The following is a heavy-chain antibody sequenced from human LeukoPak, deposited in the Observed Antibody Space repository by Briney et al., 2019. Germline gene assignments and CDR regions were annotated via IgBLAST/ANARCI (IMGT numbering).Heavy chain of an antibody. D-gene: IGHD2-15*01. Sequence: ASVKVSCKASGYTFTSYAINWVRQATGQGLEWMGWMNPNSGNTGYAQKFQGRVTMTRNTSISTAYMKLSSLRSEDAAVYYCGRAPEEIVAENWFDPWGQGTLVTVSS. CDR3: GRAPEEIVAENWFDP. CDR1: GYTFTSYA. V-gene: IGHV1-8*01. CDR2: MNPNSGNT. J-gene: IGHJ5*02.